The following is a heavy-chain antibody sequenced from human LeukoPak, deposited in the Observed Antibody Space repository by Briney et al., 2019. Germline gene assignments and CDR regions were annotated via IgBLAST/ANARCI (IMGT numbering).Heavy chain of an antibody. Sequence: GGSLRLSCAASAFSIRSYAMSWVRQPPGKGPEWVSTISDSGGSIYYADSVRGRFTISRDESKNTLYLQMNSLRAEDTAVYYCARTLGIVDPFVIWGQGTMVTVSS. J-gene: IGHJ3*02. CDR1: AFSIRSYA. D-gene: IGHD2-15*01. CDR3: ARTLGIVDPFVI. CDR2: ISDSGGSI. V-gene: IGHV3-23*01.